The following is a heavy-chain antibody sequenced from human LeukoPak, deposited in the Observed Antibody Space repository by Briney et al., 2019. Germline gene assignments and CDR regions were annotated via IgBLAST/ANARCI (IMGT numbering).Heavy chain of an antibody. J-gene: IGHJ3*02. CDR2: FDPEDGET. CDR1: GYTLTELS. CDR3: ATRSPIVGAPEASDI. V-gene: IGHV1-24*01. Sequence: APVKVSCKVSGYTLTELSMHWVRQAPGKGLEWMGGFDPEDGETIYAQKFQGRVTMTEDTSTDTAYMELSSLRSEDTAVYYCATRSPIVGAPEASDIWGQGTMVTVSS. D-gene: IGHD1-26*01.